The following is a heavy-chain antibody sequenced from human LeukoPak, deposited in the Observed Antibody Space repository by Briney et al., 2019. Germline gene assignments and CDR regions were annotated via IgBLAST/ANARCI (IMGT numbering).Heavy chain of an antibody. V-gene: IGHV5-51*01. Sequence: GESLKISCKGSGYSFTSYWIGWVRQMPGKGLEWMGIIYPGDSDTRYSPSFQGQVTIPADKSISTAYLQWSSLRASDTAVYYCARRAFTSSSFSYYYYVDVWGKGTTVTVSS. J-gene: IGHJ6*03. CDR2: IYPGDSDT. CDR3: ARRAFTSSSFSYYYYVDV. D-gene: IGHD6-6*01. CDR1: GYSFTSYW.